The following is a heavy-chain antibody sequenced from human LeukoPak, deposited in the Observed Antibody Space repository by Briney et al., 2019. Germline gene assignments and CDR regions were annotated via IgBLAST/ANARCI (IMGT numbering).Heavy chain of an antibody. CDR2: INSDGSST. D-gene: IGHD3-9*01. V-gene: IGHV3-74*01. CDR3: ARVGYYDILTGYYRVDWFDP. CDR1: GFTFSSYW. Sequence: PGGSLRLSCAASGFTFSSYWMHWVRQAPGKGLVWVSRINSDGSSTSYADSVKGRFTISRDNAKNTLYLQMNSLRAEDTAVYYCARVGYYDILTGYYRVDWFDPWGQGTLVTVSS. J-gene: IGHJ5*02.